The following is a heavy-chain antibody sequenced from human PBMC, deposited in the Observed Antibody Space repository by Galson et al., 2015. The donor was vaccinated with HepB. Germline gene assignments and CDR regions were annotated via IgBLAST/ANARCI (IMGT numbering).Heavy chain of an antibody. V-gene: IGHV1-24*01. CDR1: GNTLIELS. D-gene: IGHD3-10*01. CDR3: ATESGAPISYVDH. CDR2: FDPEDGET. Sequence: SVKVSCKVSGNTLIELSMHWVRQAPGQGLEWMGGFDPEDGETMYAQKFQGRVTMIEDTSTDTAYMELSSLTSEDTAVYYCATESGAPISYVDHWGQGTLVTVSS. J-gene: IGHJ4*02.